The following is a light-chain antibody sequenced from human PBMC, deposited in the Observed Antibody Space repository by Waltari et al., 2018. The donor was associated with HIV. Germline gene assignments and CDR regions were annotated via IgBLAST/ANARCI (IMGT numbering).Light chain of an antibody. CDR2: SNH. Sequence: QSVLTQPPSAPGTPGQRVTISCSGGASNIGSNSVSWYQQVPGTAPKLLIYSNHQRPSGFPERYSGSKSGTSASLAICGLQSEDEADYYCASWDDSLNVMLFGGGTKLTV. CDR3: ASWDDSLNVML. CDR1: ASNIGSNS. V-gene: IGLV1-44*01. J-gene: IGLJ2*01.